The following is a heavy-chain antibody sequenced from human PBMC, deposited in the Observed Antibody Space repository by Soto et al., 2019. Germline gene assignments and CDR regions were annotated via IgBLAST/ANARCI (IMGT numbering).Heavy chain of an antibody. Sequence: GGSLSLSCAASGFTFSSYAMHWVRQAPGKGLEWVAVISYDGSNKYYADSVKGRFTISRDDAKNSLYLQMNSLRAEDTAVYYCARAFRGVRTGTTDYWGQGTLVTVSS. D-gene: IGHD1-7*01. J-gene: IGHJ4*02. CDR1: GFTFSSYA. V-gene: IGHV3-30-3*01. CDR2: ISYDGSNK. CDR3: ARAFRGVRTGTTDY.